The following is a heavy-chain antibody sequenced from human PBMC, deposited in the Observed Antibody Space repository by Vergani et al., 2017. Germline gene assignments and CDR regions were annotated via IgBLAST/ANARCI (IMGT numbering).Heavy chain of an antibody. J-gene: IGHJ6*02. Sequence: QVQLVQSGAEVKKPGASVKVSCKASGYTFTSYYMHWVRQAPGQGLEWMGIINPSGGSTSYAQKFQGRVTMTRDTSTSTVYMELSSLRSEDTAVYYCAKDLSMVRGLRPPLSVWGQGTTVTVSS. V-gene: IGHV1-46*01. CDR3: AKDLSMVRGLRPPLSV. CDR2: INPSGGST. D-gene: IGHD3-10*01. CDR1: GYTFTSYY.